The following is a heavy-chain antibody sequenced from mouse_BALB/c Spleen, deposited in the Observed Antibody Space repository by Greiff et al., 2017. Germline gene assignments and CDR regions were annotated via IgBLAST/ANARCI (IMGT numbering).Heavy chain of an antibody. D-gene: IGHD3-1*01. V-gene: IGHV5-6-4*01. CDR1: GFTFSSYT. J-gene: IGHJ3*01. CDR3: TRDSSGYVDFAY. Sequence: EVQRVESGGGLVKPGGSLKLSCAASGFTFSSYTMSWVSQTPEKRLEWVATISSGGSYTYYPDSVKGRFTISRDNAKNTLYLQMSSLKSEDTAMYYCTRDSSGYVDFAYWGQGTLVTVSA. CDR2: ISSGGSYT.